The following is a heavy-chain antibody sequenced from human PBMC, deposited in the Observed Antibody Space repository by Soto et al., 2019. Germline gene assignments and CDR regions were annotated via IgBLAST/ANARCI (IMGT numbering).Heavy chain of an antibody. CDR3: TRDKPAAAGPVDI. D-gene: IGHD6-13*01. CDR1: GFTFGDYA. J-gene: IGHJ3*02. V-gene: IGHV3-49*03. Sequence: PGGSLRLSCTASGFTFGDYAMSWFRQAPGKGLEWVGFIRSKAYGGTTEYAASVKGRFTISRDDSKSIAYLQMNSLKTEDTAVYYCTRDKPAAAGPVDIWGQGTMVTVSS. CDR2: IRSKAYGGTT.